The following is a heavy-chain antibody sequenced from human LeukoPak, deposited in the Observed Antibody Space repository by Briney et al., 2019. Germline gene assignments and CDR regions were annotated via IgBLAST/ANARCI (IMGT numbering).Heavy chain of an antibody. V-gene: IGHV3-7*01. CDR3: ARDTVDIVATTLYYFDY. D-gene: IGHD5-12*01. J-gene: IGHJ4*02. CDR2: IKQDGSEK. Sequence: GGSLRLSCAASGFTFSSYWMSWVRQAPGKGLEWVANIKQDGSEKYYVDSVKGRFTISRDNAKNSLYLQMNSLRAEDTAVYYCARDTVDIVATTLYYFDYWGQGTLVTVSS. CDR1: GFTFSSYW.